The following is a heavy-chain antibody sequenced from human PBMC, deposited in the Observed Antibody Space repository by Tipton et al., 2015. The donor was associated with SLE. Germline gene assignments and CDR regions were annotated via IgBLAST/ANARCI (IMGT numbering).Heavy chain of an antibody. Sequence: TLSLTCTVSGGSISSGDYYWSWIRQRPGKGLEWIGHIYDSATAYYNPSLKSRVIILVDTSKNQFSLRLSSVTAADTAVYYCARVAYYTDNRGYYGTPYYMDVWGKGTTVTVSS. D-gene: IGHD3-22*01. J-gene: IGHJ6*03. CDR1: GGSISSGDYY. CDR3: ARVAYYTDNRGYYGTPYYMDV. V-gene: IGHV4-31*03. CDR2: IYDSATA.